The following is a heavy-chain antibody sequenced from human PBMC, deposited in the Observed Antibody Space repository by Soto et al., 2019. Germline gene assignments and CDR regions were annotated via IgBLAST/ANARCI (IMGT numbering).Heavy chain of an antibody. J-gene: IGHJ2*01. V-gene: IGHV3-23*01. CDR2: ISGSGIST. CDR1: GFTFRSYA. CDR3: AKEPVGPDWYFDL. Sequence: DVQLLESGGGLVQPGGSLRLSCAASGFTFRSYAMSWVRQAPGKGLEWVSGISGSGISTHYADSVKGRFTVSRDNSQNTLYLQMKSLRAEDTAVYNCAKEPVGPDWYFDLWGRGTLVTVSS.